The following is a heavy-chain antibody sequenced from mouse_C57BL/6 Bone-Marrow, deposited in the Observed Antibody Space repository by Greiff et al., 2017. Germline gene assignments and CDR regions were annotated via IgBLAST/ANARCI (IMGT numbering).Heavy chain of an antibody. J-gene: IGHJ4*01. CDR1: GYTFTDYE. V-gene: IGHV1-15*01. CDR2: IDPETGGT. CDR3: TRFHYDLYYYAMDY. D-gene: IGHD2-4*01. Sequence: QVQLQQPGAELVRPGASVTLSCKASGYTFTDYEMHWVKQTPVHGLEWIGAIDPETGGTAYNQKFKGKAILTADKSSSTAYMELRSLTSEDSAVYYCTRFHYDLYYYAMDYWGQGTSVTVSS.